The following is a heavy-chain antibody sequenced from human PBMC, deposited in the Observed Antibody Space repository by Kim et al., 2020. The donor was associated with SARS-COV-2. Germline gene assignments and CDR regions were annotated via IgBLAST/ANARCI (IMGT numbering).Heavy chain of an antibody. CDR1: GGTFSSYA. J-gene: IGHJ6*02. CDR2: IIPILGIG. D-gene: IGHD2-15*01. CDR3: ARSQRHCSGGSCYAHYYYGMDV. V-gene: IGHV1-69*04. Sequence: SVKVSCKASGGTFSSYAISWVRQAPGQGLEWMGRIIPILGIGNYAQKFQGRVTITADKSTSTAYMELSSLRSEDTAVYYCARSQRHCSGGSCYAHYYYGMDVWGQGTTVTVSS.